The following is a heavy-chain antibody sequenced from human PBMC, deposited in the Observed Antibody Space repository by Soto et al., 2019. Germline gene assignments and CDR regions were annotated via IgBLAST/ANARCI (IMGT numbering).Heavy chain of an antibody. CDR1: GYTFTSYG. CDR2: ISAYTGNT. J-gene: IGHJ5*02. D-gene: IGHD5-18*01. CDR3: ARRGYSWLVSGLDP. Sequence: ASVKVSCKASGYTFTSYGISWVRQAPGQGLEWMGWISAYTGNTNYAQKLQGRVTMTTDTSTSTVYMELRSLRSEDTAVYYCARRGYSWLVSGLDPWGQGTLVTVSS. V-gene: IGHV1-18*01.